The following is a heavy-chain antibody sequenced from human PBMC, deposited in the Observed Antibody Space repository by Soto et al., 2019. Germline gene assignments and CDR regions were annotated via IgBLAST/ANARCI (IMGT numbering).Heavy chain of an antibody. CDR2: IIPIFGTA. Sequence: QVQLVQSGAEVKKPGSSVKVSCKASGGTFSSYAISWVRQAPGQGLEWMGEIIPIFGTANYAQKFQGRVTITADESTSTAYMELSSLRSEDTAVYYCARGWYCSGGSCYSTFDYWGQGTLVTVSS. D-gene: IGHD2-15*01. V-gene: IGHV1-69*01. CDR3: ARGWYCSGGSCYSTFDY. CDR1: GGTFSSYA. J-gene: IGHJ4*02.